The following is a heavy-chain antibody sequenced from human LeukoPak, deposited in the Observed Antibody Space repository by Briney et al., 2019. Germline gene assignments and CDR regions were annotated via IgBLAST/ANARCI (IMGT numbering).Heavy chain of an antibody. Sequence: SVKVFCKASGGTFSSYAISWVRQAPGQGLEWMGGIIPIFGTANYAQKFQGRVTITADESTSTAYMELSSLRSEDTAVYYCARVCSGGSCYLRDAFDIWGQGTMVTVSS. CDR3: ARVCSGGSCYLRDAFDI. V-gene: IGHV1-69*01. D-gene: IGHD2-15*01. CDR2: IIPIFGTA. J-gene: IGHJ3*02. CDR1: GGTFSSYA.